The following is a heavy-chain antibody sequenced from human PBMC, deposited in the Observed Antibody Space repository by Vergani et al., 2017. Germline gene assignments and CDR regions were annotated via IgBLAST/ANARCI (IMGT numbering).Heavy chain of an antibody. CDR1: GFTFSSYA. Sequence: VQLVESGGGVVQPGGSLRLSCAASGFTFSSYAMHWVRQAPGKGLEWVSLISWDGGSTYYADSVKGRFTISRDNSKNSLYLQMNSLRAEDTALYYCAKGRRQYYYGSGSPKTYYYYYMDVWGKGTTVTVSS. CDR2: ISWDGGST. D-gene: IGHD3-10*01. CDR3: AKGRRQYYYGSGSPKTYYYYYMDV. V-gene: IGHV3-43D*04. J-gene: IGHJ6*03.